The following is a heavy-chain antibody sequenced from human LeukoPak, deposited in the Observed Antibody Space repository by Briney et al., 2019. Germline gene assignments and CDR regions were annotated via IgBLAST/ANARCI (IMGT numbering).Heavy chain of an antibody. J-gene: IGHJ4*02. V-gene: IGHV4-59*08. CDR2: ISYTGST. Sequence: SETLSLTCTVSGGSISSYYWSWIRKPPGKGREWIGYISYTGSTNYNPSLKSRVTISVDTSKNQFSLKLTSVTAADTAVYFCARHGGYIAAASYWGQGTVVTVSS. CDR1: GGSISSYY. D-gene: IGHD6-13*01. CDR3: ARHGGYIAAASY.